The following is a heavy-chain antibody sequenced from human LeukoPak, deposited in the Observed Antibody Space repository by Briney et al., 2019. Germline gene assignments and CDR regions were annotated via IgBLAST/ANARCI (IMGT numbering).Heavy chain of an antibody. CDR3: ARMRWLQFGYFDY. V-gene: IGHV4-39*01. CDR2: IYYSGST. D-gene: IGHD5-24*01. Sequence: PSQTLSLTCIVSGGSISSSSYYWGWIRQPPGKGLEWIGSIYYSGSTYYNPSLKSRVTISVDTSKNQFSLKLSSVTAADTAVYYCARMRWLQFGYFDYWGQGTLVTVSS. J-gene: IGHJ4*02. CDR1: GGSISSSSYY.